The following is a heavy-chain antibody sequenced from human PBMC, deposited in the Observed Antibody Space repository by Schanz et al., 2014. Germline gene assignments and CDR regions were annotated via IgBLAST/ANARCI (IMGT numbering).Heavy chain of an antibody. J-gene: IGHJ2*01. Sequence: QVQLQESGPGLVKPSETLSLTCTVSAAFISRYYWSWVRQAPGKGLEWIGYVNYIGSTKYNPSLESRVTISADTSKKQFSLKMTSVTTADTAVYYCARESPWGPAGVLGYFDIWGRGTLVIVSS. CDR3: ARESPWGPAGVLGYFDI. CDR2: VNYIGST. CDR1: AAFISRYY. V-gene: IGHV4-59*01. D-gene: IGHD2-2*01.